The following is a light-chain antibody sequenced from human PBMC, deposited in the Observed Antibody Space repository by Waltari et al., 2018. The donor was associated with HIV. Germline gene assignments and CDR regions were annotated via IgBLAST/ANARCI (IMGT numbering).Light chain of an antibody. J-gene: IGLJ3*02. CDR3: SSYTSSTFWV. CDR2: EVS. V-gene: IGLV2-14*01. CDR1: SSDVAGSNY. Sequence: QSALTQPASVSGSPGQSITISCTGTSSDVAGSNYVCWYQQHPGKAPKLMIYEVSNRPSGVSIRFSGSKSGNTASLTISGLQAEDEADYYCSSYTSSTFWVFGGGTKLTVL.